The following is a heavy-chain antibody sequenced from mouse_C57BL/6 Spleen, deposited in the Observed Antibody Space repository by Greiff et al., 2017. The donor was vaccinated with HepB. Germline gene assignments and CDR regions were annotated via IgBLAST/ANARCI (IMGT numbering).Heavy chain of an antibody. V-gene: IGHV1-52*01. Sequence: QVQLQQPGAELVRPGSSVKLSCKASGYTFTSYWMHWVKQRPIQGLEWIGNIDPSDSETHYNQKFKDKATLTVDKSSSTAYMQLSSLTSEDSAVYYCARPGNYYGLDYWGQGTTLTVSS. J-gene: IGHJ2*01. CDR1: GYTFTSYW. D-gene: IGHD1-1*01. CDR2: IDPSDSET. CDR3: ARPGNYYGLDY.